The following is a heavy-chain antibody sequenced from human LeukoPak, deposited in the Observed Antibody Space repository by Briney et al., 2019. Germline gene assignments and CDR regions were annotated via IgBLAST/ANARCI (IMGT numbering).Heavy chain of an antibody. CDR2: ISYDGSNK. CDR3: AREPARWLQLGWYFDL. CDR1: GFTFSSYA. D-gene: IGHD5-24*01. V-gene: IGHV3-30-3*01. Sequence: GGSLRLSCAASGFTFSSYAMHWVRQAPGKGLEWVAVISYDGSNKYYADSVKGRFTISRDNSKNTLYLQMNSLRAEDTAVYYCAREPARWLQLGWYFDLWGRGTLVTVSS. J-gene: IGHJ2*01.